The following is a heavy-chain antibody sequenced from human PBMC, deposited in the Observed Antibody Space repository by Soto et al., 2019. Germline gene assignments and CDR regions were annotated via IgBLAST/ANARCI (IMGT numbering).Heavy chain of an antibody. CDR3: AKLSMITFGGVIGPLDY. Sequence: EVQLLESGGGLVQPGGSLRLSCAASGFTFSSYAMSWVRQAPGKGLEWVSAISGSGGSTYYADSVKGRFTISRDNSKKTLYLQMNSLRAEDTAVYYCAKLSMITFGGVIGPLDYWGQGTLVTVSS. CDR2: ISGSGGST. V-gene: IGHV3-23*01. J-gene: IGHJ4*02. CDR1: GFTFSSYA. D-gene: IGHD3-16*02.